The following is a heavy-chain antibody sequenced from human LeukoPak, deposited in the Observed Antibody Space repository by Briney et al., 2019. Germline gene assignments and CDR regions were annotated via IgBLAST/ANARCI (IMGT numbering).Heavy chain of an antibody. CDR1: GFTFSTYA. V-gene: IGHV3-23*01. J-gene: IGHJ2*01. D-gene: IGHD2-15*01. Sequence: GGSLRLSCAASGFTFSTYAMSWVRQAPGKGLQWVSAITGSGGSTYYADSVKGRFTISRDNSNDTVYLQMNTLRAEDTALYYCAKTSGHRIRAFFDLWGRGTLVTVSS. CDR2: ITGSGGST. CDR3: AKTSGHRIRAFFDL.